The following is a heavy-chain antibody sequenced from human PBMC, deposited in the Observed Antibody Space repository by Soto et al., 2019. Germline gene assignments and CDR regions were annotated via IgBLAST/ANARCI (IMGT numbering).Heavy chain of an antibody. V-gene: IGHV3-23*01. D-gene: IGHD6-19*01. CDR3: AKDLYSSGWYADY. CDR1: GFTFSSYA. Sequence: TGGSLRLSCAGSGFTFSSYAMSWVRQAPGKGLEWGSGISGSGDSTYYADSVKGRFTISRDNSKNTLYLQMNSLRAEDTAVYYCAKDLYSSGWYADYWGQGTLVTVSS. J-gene: IGHJ4*02. CDR2: ISGSGDST.